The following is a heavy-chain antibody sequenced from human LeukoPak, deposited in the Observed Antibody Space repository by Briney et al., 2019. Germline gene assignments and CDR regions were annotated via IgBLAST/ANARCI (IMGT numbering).Heavy chain of an antibody. CDR2: ISGSGGST. V-gene: IGHV3-23*01. D-gene: IGHD3-10*01. J-gene: IGHJ4*02. CDR1: GFTFSSYA. CDR3: GKPLSDAGSRALDC. Sequence: GGSLRLSCAASGFTFSSYAMSWVRQAPGKGLEWVSAISGSGGSTYYADSVRGRFTISRDNSENTPNEQKTNLRAEDTVVYYCGKPLSDAGSRALDCWGQGALVTVSS.